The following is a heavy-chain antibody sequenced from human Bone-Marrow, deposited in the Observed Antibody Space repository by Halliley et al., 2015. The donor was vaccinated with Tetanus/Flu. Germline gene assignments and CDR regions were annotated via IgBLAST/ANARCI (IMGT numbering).Heavy chain of an antibody. CDR3: AMGTSGYGDSFDN. CDR2: IYFTGIT. V-gene: IGHV4-31*02. J-gene: IGHJ4*02. D-gene: IGHD5-12*01. Sequence: EWIAYIYFTGITSYNPSLEGRVSISVDTSKTQFSLKLTSMTAADTSVYFCAMGTSGYGDSFDNWGLGTLVTVSS.